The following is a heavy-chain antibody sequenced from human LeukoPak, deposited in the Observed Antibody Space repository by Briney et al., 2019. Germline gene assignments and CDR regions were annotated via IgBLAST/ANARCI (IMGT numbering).Heavy chain of an antibody. V-gene: IGHV3-11*01. J-gene: IGHJ4*02. CDR2: ISGSGTII. D-gene: IGHD3-10*01. CDR1: GFTFTDYY. CDR3: ARVSWYGSGSSINFDY. Sequence: GGSLRLSCAASGFTFTDYYMTWIRQAPGKGLDWVSSISGSGTIIYYVDSVKGRFTISRDNAKNSLYLQMNSLRAEDTAVYYCARVSWYGSGSSINFDYWGQGTLVTVSS.